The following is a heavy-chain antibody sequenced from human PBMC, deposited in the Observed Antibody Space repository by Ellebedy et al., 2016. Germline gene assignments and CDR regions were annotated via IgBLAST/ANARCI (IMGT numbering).Heavy chain of an antibody. J-gene: IGHJ6*02. Sequence: ASVKVSCKASGYTFTSYGISWVRQAPGQGLEWMGWISAYNGNTNYAQKLQGRVTMTTDKSTSTAYMELRSLRSDDTAVYYCARARYYYGSGTYYYYYYGMDVWGQGTTVTVSS. V-gene: IGHV1-18*04. CDR2: ISAYNGNT. D-gene: IGHD3-10*01. CDR3: ARARYYYGSGTYYYYYYGMDV. CDR1: GYTFTSYG.